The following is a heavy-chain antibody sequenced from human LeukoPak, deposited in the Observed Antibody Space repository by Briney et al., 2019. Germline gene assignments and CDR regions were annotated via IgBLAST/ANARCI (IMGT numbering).Heavy chain of an antibody. Sequence: SETLSLTCSVSGGSISSDYCYWSWIRQHPGKGLEWIGYIYYSGSTYYNPSLKSRVTISIDTSKNQFSLKLSSVTAADTAVYYCARGGLRQQLVQDYFDYWGQGTLVTVSS. J-gene: IGHJ4*02. CDR2: IYYSGST. D-gene: IGHD6-13*01. V-gene: IGHV4-31*03. CDR3: ARGGLRQQLVQDYFDY. CDR1: GGSISSDYCY.